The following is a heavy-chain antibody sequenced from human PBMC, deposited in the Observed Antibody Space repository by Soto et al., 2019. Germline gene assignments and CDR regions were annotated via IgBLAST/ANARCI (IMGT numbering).Heavy chain of an antibody. V-gene: IGHV3-23*01. Sequence: PGGSLRLSWAASGFTFSSYAMSWVRQAPGKGLEWVSAISGSGGSTYYADSVNGRFTISRDNSKNTLYLQMNSLRAEDTAVYYCAKDGQGVVYSSLYFDYWGQGTLVTVSS. CDR2: ISGSGGST. D-gene: IGHD2-8*02. CDR3: AKDGQGVVYSSLYFDY. J-gene: IGHJ4*02. CDR1: GFTFSSYA.